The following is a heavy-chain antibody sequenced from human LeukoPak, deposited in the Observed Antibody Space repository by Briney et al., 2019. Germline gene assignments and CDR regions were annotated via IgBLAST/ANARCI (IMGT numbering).Heavy chain of an antibody. D-gene: IGHD3-22*01. J-gene: IGHJ5*02. CDR1: GGSFCSYY. CDR2: INYSGTT. V-gene: IGHV4-59*01. Sequence: SETLSLTCTVSGGSFCSYYWSWIRQPPGKGLEWIGYINYSGTTNYNPSLKSRVSISVDTSKNQFSLKLSSVTAADTAVYYCARGTMMVGPWGQGTQVTVSS. CDR3: ARGTMMVGP.